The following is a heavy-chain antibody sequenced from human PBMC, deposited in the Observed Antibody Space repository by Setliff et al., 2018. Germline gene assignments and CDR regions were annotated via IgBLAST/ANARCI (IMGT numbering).Heavy chain of an antibody. CDR1: GGSIRSYY. J-gene: IGHJ5*02. CDR3: VSTPGEQWLAPNWFDP. CDR2: IYHGGDT. D-gene: IGHD6-19*01. V-gene: IGHV4-59*05. Sequence: SETLSLTCTVSGGSIRSYYWNWIRQPPGKGLEWIGRIYHGGDTYYNPSLESRVRISIDTSRNQFSLSLKSVTAADTALYYCVSTPGEQWLAPNWFDPWGQGTQVTVSS.